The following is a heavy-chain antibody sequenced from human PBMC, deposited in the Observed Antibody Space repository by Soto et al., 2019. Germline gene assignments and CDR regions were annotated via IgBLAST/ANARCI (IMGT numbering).Heavy chain of an antibody. CDR3: VKEGKMGVEGFDF. J-gene: IGHJ4*02. Sequence: EMQLLESGGDLVQPGGSLRLSCATAGFTFRDHAMHWVRQAPGEGLEWVSGIRGDLVTTPYADSLKGRFTISKDNSKNTLYLQMTSLRAEDTAIYYCVKEGKMGVEGFDFWGQGTLVTVSS. CDR1: GFTFRDHA. V-gene: IGHV3-23*01. D-gene: IGHD1-26*01. CDR2: IRGDLVTT.